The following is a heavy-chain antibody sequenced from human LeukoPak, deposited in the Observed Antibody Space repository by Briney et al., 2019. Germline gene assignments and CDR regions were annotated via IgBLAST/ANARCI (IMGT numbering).Heavy chain of an antibody. CDR2: ISAYNGNT. D-gene: IGHD3-3*01. CDR3: AREGSFYDFWSGYYKSYYYYGMDV. J-gene: IGHJ6*02. Sequence: GASVKVSCKASGYTFTSYGISRVRQAPGQGLEWMGWISAYNGNTNYAQKLQGRVTMTRNTSISTAYMELSSLRSEDTAVYYCAREGSFYDFWSGYYKSYYYYGMDVWGQGTTVTVSS. CDR1: GYTFTSYG. V-gene: IGHV1-18*01.